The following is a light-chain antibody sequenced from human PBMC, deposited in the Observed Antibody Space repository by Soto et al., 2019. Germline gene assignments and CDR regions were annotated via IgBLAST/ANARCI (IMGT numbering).Light chain of an antibody. CDR1: SSDVWSYNL. CDR2: EVS. J-gene: IGLJ2*01. Sequence: QSALTQPASVSWSPGQSITISCNGTSSDVWSYNLVSWYQQHPGKAPKLMSYEVSKRPSGVSNRFSGSKSRNTASLTISELQAEDDSDYYCCSYAGSSTHVLFGGGTKLTVL. CDR3: CSYAGSSTHVL. V-gene: IGLV2-23*02.